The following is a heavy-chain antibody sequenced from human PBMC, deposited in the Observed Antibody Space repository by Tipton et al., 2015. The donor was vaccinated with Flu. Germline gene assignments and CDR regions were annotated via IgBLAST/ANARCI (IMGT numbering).Heavy chain of an antibody. J-gene: IGHJ3*02. CDR2: IKGDGSGT. D-gene: IGHD2-21*01. V-gene: IGHV3-74*01. CDR3: ARDNDGYSFDI. Sequence: SLRLSCAASGFTFSRYWMHWVRQAPGKGLVWVSRIKGDGSGTVYADSVRGRFTISRDNAKDTMYLQMNNLRVEDTAIYYCARDNDGYSFDIWGQGTMVTVS. CDR1: GFTFSRYW.